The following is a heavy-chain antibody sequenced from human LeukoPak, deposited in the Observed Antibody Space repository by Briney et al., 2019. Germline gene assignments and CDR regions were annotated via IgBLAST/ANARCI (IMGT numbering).Heavy chain of an antibody. V-gene: IGHV3-30*19. J-gene: IGHJ4*02. CDR3: AKDRGYDYIWGSYRSPDY. Sequence: GGSLRLSCAASGFTFSTYVMHWVRQAPGKGLEWVAVISYDGSNKDYADSVKGRFTISRDNSKKTLYLQMNSLRAEDTAVYYCAKDRGYDYIWGSYRSPDYWGQGTLVTVSS. D-gene: IGHD3-16*02. CDR2: ISYDGSNK. CDR1: GFTFSTYV.